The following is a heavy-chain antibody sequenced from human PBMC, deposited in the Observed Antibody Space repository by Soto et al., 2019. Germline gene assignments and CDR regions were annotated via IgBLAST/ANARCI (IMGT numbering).Heavy chain of an antibody. CDR1: GGSISSGEYY. D-gene: IGHD3-22*01. V-gene: IGHV4-61*08. J-gene: IGHJ4*02. Sequence: PSETLSLTCTVSGGSISSGEYYCSWIRQPPGKGLEWIGYIYYSGSTNYNPSLKSRVTISVDTSKNQFSLKLSSVTAADTAVYYCARDNGREQYYDSSGYWYYFDYWGQGTLVTVSS. CDR2: IYYSGST. CDR3: ARDNGREQYYDSSGYWYYFDY.